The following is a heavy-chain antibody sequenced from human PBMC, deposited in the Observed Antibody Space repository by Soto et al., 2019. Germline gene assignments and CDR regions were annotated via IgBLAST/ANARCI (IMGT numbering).Heavy chain of an antibody. Sequence: QVQLVQSGAEVKKPGASVKVSCKASGYTFTSYGISWVRQAPGQGLEWMGWISAYNGNTNYAQKLQGRVTMTTDTATSTANMELTSRTSDDTAVYFCAGESSSSCHACWGQGALVAVSA. CDR1: GYTFTSYG. V-gene: IGHV1-18*01. CDR3: AGESSSSCHAC. CDR2: ISAYNGNT. D-gene: IGHD6-13*01. J-gene: IGHJ4*02.